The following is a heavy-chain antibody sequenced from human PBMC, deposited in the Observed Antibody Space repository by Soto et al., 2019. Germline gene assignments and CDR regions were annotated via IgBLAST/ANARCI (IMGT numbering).Heavy chain of an antibody. CDR2: IIPILGTA. J-gene: IGHJ6*02. CDR1: GGTFSSYA. Sequence: SVKVSCKASGGTFSSYAISWVRQAPGQGLEWMGGIIPILGTANYAQKFQGRVTITADESTSTAYMGLSSLRSEDTAVYYCARQYSSGWRMDVWGQGTTVTVSS. CDR3: ARQYSSGWRMDV. D-gene: IGHD6-19*01. V-gene: IGHV1-69*13.